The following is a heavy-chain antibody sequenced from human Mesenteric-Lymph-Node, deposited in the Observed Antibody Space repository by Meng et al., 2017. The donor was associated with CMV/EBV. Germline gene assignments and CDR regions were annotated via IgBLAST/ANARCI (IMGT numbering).Heavy chain of an antibody. CDR2: IYYSGST. D-gene: IGHD2-2*01. CDR3: ARVGCSSTSCDY. J-gene: IGHJ4*02. CDR1: GGSISSYY. Sequence: GSLRLSCTVSGGSISSYYWSWIRQPPGKGLEWIGYIYYSGSTNYNPSLKSRVTISVDTSKNQFSLRLSSVTAADTAVYYCARVGCSSTSCDYWGQGTLVTVSS. V-gene: IGHV4-59*08.